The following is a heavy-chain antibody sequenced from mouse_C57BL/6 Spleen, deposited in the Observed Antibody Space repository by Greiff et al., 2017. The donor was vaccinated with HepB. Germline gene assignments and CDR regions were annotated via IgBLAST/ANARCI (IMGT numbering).Heavy chain of an antibody. CDR3: ASCCSYGYFDV. Sequence: VQLQQSGPGLVKPSQSLSLTCSVTGYSITSGYYWNWIRQFPGNKMEWMGYISYDGSNNYKPSLKNRTSITRDTSKNQFSLKLNSVTTEDTATYYCASCCSYGYFDVWGTGTPVTVSS. CDR1: GYSITSGYY. V-gene: IGHV3-6*01. CDR2: ISYDGSN. J-gene: IGHJ1*03.